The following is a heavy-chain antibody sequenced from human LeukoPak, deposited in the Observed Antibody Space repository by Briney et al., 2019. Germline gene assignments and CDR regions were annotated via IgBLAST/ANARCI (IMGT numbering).Heavy chain of an antibody. V-gene: IGHV3-30*02. CDR3: AKDWGYTTMVSYYFDY. Sequence: GGSLRLSCAASGFTFNNYDMHWVRQAPGKGLEWVAFIRYDGSNKYYVDSVKGRFTISRDNSKNTLYLQMNSLRAEDTAVYYCAKDWGYTTMVSYYFDYWGQGALVTVSS. CDR2: IRYDGSNK. J-gene: IGHJ4*02. D-gene: IGHD5-18*01. CDR1: GFTFNNYD.